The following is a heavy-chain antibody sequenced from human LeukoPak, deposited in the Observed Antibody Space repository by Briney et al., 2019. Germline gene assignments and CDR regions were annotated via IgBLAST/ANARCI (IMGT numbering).Heavy chain of an antibody. CDR3: ARGPAVASRGLSV. Sequence: SETLSLTCTVSGGSISSGDYYWSWIRQPPGKGLEWIGYIYYSGSTYYNPSLKSRVTISVDTSKNQFSLNLNSVTAADTAMYYCARGPAVASRGLSVWGQGSLVTVSS. V-gene: IGHV4-30-4*01. D-gene: IGHD6-19*01. CDR2: IYYSGST. CDR1: GGSISSGDYY. J-gene: IGHJ4*02.